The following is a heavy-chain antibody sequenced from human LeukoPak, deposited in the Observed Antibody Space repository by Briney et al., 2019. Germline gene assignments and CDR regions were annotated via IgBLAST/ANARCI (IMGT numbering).Heavy chain of an antibody. D-gene: IGHD2-2*01. CDR1: GGSFSGYY. CDR3: ARVRSAAANWYFDL. CDR2: INHSGST. Sequence: SETLSLTCAVYGGSFSGYYWSWIRQPPGKGLEWIGEINHSGSTNYNPSLKSRVTISVDTSKNQFSLKLSSVTAADAAVYYCARVRSAAANWYFDLWGRGTLVTVSS. V-gene: IGHV4-34*01. J-gene: IGHJ2*01.